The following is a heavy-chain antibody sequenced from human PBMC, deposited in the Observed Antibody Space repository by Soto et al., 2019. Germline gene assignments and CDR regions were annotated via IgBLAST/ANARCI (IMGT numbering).Heavy chain of an antibody. CDR2: IYYSGNT. CDR3: AREGGESSDGLYYFDS. D-gene: IGHD3-16*01. V-gene: IGHV4-30-4*01. J-gene: IGHJ4*02. Sequence: SETLSVTCTVSGGSPSSDNCWSWIRQPPGKGLEWIGHIYYSGNTDYNPSLKSRLAISIDTSKNQFSLKLSSVTAADTAVYFCAREGGESSDGLYYFDSWGQGSLVTVSS. CDR1: GGSPSSDNC.